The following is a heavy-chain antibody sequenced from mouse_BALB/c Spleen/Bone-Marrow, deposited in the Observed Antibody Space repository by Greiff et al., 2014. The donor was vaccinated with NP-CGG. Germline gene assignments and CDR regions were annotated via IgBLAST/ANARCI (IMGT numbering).Heavy chain of an antibody. D-gene: IGHD1-1*01. J-gene: IGHJ3*01. V-gene: IGHV14-3*02. CDR1: GFNIKDTY. Sequence: VHVQQSGAELVKPGASVKLSCTASGFNIKDTYMHWVKQRPEQGLEWIGRIDPANGNTKYDPKFQGKATITADTSSNTAYLQLNMQTSEDTAASYWASYYNGISQFAYWGQGTLVTVSA. CDR2: IDPANGNT. CDR3: ASYYNGISQFAY.